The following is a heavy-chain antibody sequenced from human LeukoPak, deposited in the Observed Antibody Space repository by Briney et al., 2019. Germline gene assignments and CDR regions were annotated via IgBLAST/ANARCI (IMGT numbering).Heavy chain of an antibody. D-gene: IGHD3-22*01. J-gene: IGHJ4*02. V-gene: IGHV3-74*01. CDR1: GFSFSGHW. CDR2: ISPTGSTT. CDR3: AKDAYDSSGYRFDY. Sequence: GGSLRLSCTASGFSFSGHWMHWARQLPGKGLVWVSRISPTGSTTSYADSVKGRFTVSRDNAKNTLYLQVNNLRAEDTAVYYCAKDAYDSSGYRFDYWGQGTLVTVSS.